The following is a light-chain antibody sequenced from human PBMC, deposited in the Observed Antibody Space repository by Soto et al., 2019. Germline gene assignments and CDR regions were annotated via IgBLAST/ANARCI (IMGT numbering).Light chain of an antibody. CDR3: QQYKSYAT. J-gene: IGKJ1*01. CDR2: KAS. Sequence: DIQMTQSPSTLSASVGDRVTLTCRASESISSWLAWYQQKPGKAPKLLLYKASSLKSGVPSRFSGSGSGTEFTLTITSLQAEDSAIYYCQQYKSYATFGRGTKVEVK. V-gene: IGKV1-5*03. CDR1: ESISSW.